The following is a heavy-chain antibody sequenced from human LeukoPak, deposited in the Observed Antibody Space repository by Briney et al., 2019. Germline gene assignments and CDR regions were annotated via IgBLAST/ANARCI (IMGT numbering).Heavy chain of an antibody. Sequence: ASVKVSCKASGYTLTCYGISWVRQAPGQGLEWMGWISAYNGNTNYAQKLQGRVTMTTDTSTSTAYMELRSLRSDDTAVYYCARTGIAVAGTSHYFDYWGQGTLVTVSS. V-gene: IGHV1-18*01. J-gene: IGHJ4*02. D-gene: IGHD6-19*01. CDR1: GYTLTCYG. CDR3: ARTGIAVAGTSHYFDY. CDR2: ISAYNGNT.